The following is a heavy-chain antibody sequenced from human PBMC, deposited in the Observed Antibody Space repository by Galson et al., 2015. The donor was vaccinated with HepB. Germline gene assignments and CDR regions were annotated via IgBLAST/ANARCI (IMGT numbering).Heavy chain of an antibody. CDR1: GDSVSSNSAA. CDR2: TYYRSKWYN. J-gene: IGHJ4*02. CDR3: ARELYSSSSNGFDY. V-gene: IGHV6-1*01. D-gene: IGHD6-6*01. Sequence: CAISGDSVSSNSAAWNWIRQSPSRGLEWLGRTYYRSKWYNDYAVSVKSRITINPDTSKNQFSLQLNSVTPEDTAAYYCARELYSSSSNGFDYWGQGTLVTVSS.